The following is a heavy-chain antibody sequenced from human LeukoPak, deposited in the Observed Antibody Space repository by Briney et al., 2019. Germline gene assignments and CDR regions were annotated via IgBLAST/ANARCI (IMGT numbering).Heavy chain of an antibody. D-gene: IGHD2-8*01. V-gene: IGHV3-64*01. CDR3: GREGVRWHWYFDF. CDR2: ISDNGGSI. CDR1: DFVFSDYA. J-gene: IGHJ2*01. Sequence: GGSLRLSCTASDFVFSDYAMHWVRQAPGKGLEYVSSISDNGGSIYYANSLKGRFTISRDNSKNTLYLQMGGLEPEDMAVYDCGREGVRWHWYFDFWVRGTMLTVSS.